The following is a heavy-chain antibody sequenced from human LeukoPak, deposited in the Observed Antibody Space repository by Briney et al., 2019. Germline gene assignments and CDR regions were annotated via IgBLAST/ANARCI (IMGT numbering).Heavy chain of an antibody. CDR2: INWNGGST. Sequence: GGSLRLSCAASGFTFDDYGMSWVRQAPGKGLEWVSGINWNGGSTGYADSVKGRFTISRDNAKNSLYLQMNSLRAEDTALYYCARGGDDYDSSGLIDYWGQGALVTVSS. CDR1: GFTFDDYG. V-gene: IGHV3-20*04. CDR3: ARGGDDYDSSGLIDY. J-gene: IGHJ4*02. D-gene: IGHD3-22*01.